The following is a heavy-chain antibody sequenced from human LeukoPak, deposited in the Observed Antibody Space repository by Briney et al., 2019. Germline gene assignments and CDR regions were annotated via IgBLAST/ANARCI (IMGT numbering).Heavy chain of an antibody. CDR2: IYYSGST. Sequence: SQTLSLTCTVYGGSINSGAYYWNWIRQPPGKGLEWIGYIYYSGSTYYNPSLKSRVTISVDTSKNQFSLKMSSVTAADTAVYYCASYYDSSGYTDNFDYWGQGTLVTVSS. V-gene: IGHV4-30-4*01. CDR3: ASYYDSSGYTDNFDY. CDR1: GGSINSGAYY. J-gene: IGHJ4*02. D-gene: IGHD3-22*01.